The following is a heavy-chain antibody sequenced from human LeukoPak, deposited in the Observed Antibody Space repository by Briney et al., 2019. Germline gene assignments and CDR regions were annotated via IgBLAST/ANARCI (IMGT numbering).Heavy chain of an antibody. CDR2: IWYDGSNK. CDR1: GFTFSSYG. CDR3: ARSLYDILTGYYSPPDY. D-gene: IGHD3-9*01. Sequence: PGGSLRLSCAASGFTFSSYGMYWVRQAPGKGLEWVAVIWYDGSNKYYADSVKGRFTISRDNSKNTLYLQMNSLRAEDTAVYYCARSLYDILTGYYSPPDYWGQGTLVTVSS. V-gene: IGHV3-33*01. J-gene: IGHJ4*02.